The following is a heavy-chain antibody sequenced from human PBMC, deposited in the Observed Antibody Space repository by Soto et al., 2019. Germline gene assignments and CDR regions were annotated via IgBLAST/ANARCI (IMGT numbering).Heavy chain of an antibody. V-gene: IGHV3-23*01. Sequence: EVQLLESGGGLVQPGGSLRLSCAASGFTFSSYAMSWVRQAPGKGLEWVSTISGSGGSTYYAYSVKGRFTISRDNSKNTLYLQRNSLSAEDTAVYYCEGAYSSRYFYYWGQGTLFTVSS. D-gene: IGHD6-13*01. J-gene: IGHJ4*02. CDR3: EGAYSSRYFYY. CDR1: GFTFSSYA. CDR2: ISGSGGST.